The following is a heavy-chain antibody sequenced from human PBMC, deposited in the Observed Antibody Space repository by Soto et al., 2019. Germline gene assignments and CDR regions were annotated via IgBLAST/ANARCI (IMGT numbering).Heavy chain of an antibody. CDR2: IYPGDSDT. CDR1: GYSFTSYW. V-gene: IGHV5-51*01. J-gene: IGHJ6*02. Sequence: GESLKISCKGSGYSFTSYWIGWVRQMPGKGLEWMGIIYPGDSDTRYSPSFQGQVTISADKSISTAYLQWSSLKASDTAMYYCARFADAYSSGYVYGMDVWGQGTTVTVSS. D-gene: IGHD6-19*01. CDR3: ARFADAYSSGYVYGMDV.